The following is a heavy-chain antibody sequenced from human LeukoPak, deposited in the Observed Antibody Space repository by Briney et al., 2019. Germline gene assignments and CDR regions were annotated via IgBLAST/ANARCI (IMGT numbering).Heavy chain of an antibody. V-gene: IGHV3-9*01. CDR3: AKGPLGYYYGMDV. Sequence: GGSLRLSCAAPGFTFDDYAMHWVRHAPGKGLEWVSGISWNSGSIGYADSVKGRFTISRDNAKNSLYLQMNSLRAEDTALYYCAKGPLGYYYGMDVWGQGTTVTVSS. CDR1: GFTFDDYA. CDR2: ISWNSGSI. J-gene: IGHJ6*02.